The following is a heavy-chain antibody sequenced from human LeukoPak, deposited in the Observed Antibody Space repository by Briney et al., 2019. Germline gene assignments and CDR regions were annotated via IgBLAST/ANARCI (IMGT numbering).Heavy chain of an antibody. D-gene: IGHD6-13*01. CDR3: ARDLAAAGLNWFDP. CDR1: GFTFSSYA. V-gene: IGHV3-48*02. CDR2: ISSSSTI. J-gene: IGHJ5*02. Sequence: PGGSLRLSCAASGFTFSSYAMSWVRQAPGKGLEWVSCISSSSTIYYADSVKGRFTISRDNAKNSLYLQMNSLRDEDTAVYYCARDLAAAGLNWFDPWGQGTLVTVSS.